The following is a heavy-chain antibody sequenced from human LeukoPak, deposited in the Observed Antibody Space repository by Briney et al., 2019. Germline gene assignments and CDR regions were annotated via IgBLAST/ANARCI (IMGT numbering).Heavy chain of an antibody. V-gene: IGHV4-39*01. CDR3: ARHKDYYYSYMDV. CDR1: GGSIRSNSYY. J-gene: IGHJ6*03. CDR2: IFYSGTT. Sequence: SETLSLTCIVSGGSIRSNSYYWGWIRQPPGKGLEWIGSIFYSGTTYYNPSLKSRVTISVDTSKNQSSLKLSSVTAADTAVYYCARHKDYYYSYMDVWGKGTTVTISS.